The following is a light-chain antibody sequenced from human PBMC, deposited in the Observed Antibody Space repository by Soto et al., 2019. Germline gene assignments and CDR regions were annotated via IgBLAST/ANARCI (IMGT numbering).Light chain of an antibody. CDR2: DVT. CDR3: SSYSGRSTLVV. V-gene: IGLV2-14*03. J-gene: IGLJ2*01. Sequence: QSALTQPASVSGSPGQSITISCTGTSSDVGGYNYVSWYQQHPGKAPKLMIYDVTHRPSGVSNRFSGSKSGNTASLTISGLKAEDEADYYFSSYSGRSTLVVFGGGTKLTVL. CDR1: SSDVGGYNY.